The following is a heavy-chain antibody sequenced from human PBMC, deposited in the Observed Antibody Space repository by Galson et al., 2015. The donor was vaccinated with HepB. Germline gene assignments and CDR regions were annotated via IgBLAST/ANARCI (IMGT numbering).Heavy chain of an antibody. CDR3: AKDSYVGCSGGSCSERTDY. J-gene: IGHJ4*02. D-gene: IGHD2-15*01. CDR1: GFTFSSYA. CDR2: ISGSGGST. V-gene: IGHV3-23*01. Sequence: SLRLSCAASGFTFSSYAMSWVRQAPGKGLEWVSAISGSGGSTYYADSVKGRFTISRDNSKNTLYLQMNSLRAEDTAVYYCAKDSYVGCSGGSCSERTDYWGQGTLVTVSS.